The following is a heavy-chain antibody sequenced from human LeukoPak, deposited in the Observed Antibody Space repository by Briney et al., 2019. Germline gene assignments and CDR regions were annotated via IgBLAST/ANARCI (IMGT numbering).Heavy chain of an antibody. V-gene: IGHV3-23*01. J-gene: IGHJ6*02. CDR1: GFSFSSSA. Sequence: GRSLRLSCAASGFSFSSSAMSWDSQAPGEGLEWVSAIRGSGGNTYYAGSVKGRFTICRDNSKNMLYLQMNSLRAEDTALYYCASQKANFYDSSGDVWGQGTTVTVSS. D-gene: IGHD3-22*01. CDR2: IRGSGGNT. CDR3: ASQKANFYDSSGDV.